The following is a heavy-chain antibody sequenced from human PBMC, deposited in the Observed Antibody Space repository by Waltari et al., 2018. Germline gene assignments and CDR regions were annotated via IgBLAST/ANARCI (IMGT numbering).Heavy chain of an antibody. D-gene: IGHD6-13*01. V-gene: IGHV4-34*01. CDR2: INHSGST. J-gene: IGHJ5*02. CDR3: ARVGVAARFTGGWFDP. Sequence: QVQLQQWGAGLLKPSETLSLTCAVYGGSFSGYYWSWLRQPPGKGLGGIGEINHSGSTNYNPSLKRRVTQALDTSKNQFSLKLSSVTAADTAVYYGARVGVAARFTGGWFDPWGQGTLVTVSS. CDR1: GGSFSGYY.